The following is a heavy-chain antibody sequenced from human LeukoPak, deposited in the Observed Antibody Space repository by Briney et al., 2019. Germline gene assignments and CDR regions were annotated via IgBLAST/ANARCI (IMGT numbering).Heavy chain of an antibody. D-gene: IGHD3-10*01. Sequence: GGALRLSCAASGFTVSSNYMSWVHQAPGKGLEWVSVIYSGGRTYYAASVKGRLTICRDNSKNTLYLQMNSLRDEDTAVYYCARVYYGSGSLYYYYYDMDVWGKGTTVTISS. CDR2: IYSGGRT. CDR1: GFTVSSNY. CDR3: ARVYYGSGSLYYYYYDMDV. V-gene: IGHV3-53*01. J-gene: IGHJ6*03.